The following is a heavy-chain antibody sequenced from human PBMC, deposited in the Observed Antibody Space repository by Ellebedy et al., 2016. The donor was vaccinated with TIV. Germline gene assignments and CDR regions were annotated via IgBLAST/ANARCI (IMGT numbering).Heavy chain of an antibody. CDR2: ISYDGSSK. D-gene: IGHD3-10*01. CDR3: ARDRVEFGDFYYFDMDV. CDR1: GFSFSDFG. V-gene: IGHV3-30*03. Sequence: GESLKISXASSGFSFSDFGMHWVRQTPGKGLEWVAVISYDGSSKDYADSVKGRFTISRDNSKKAVYLQMNSLRADDTAVYYCARDRVEFGDFYYFDMDVWGHGTTVTVSS. J-gene: IGHJ6*02.